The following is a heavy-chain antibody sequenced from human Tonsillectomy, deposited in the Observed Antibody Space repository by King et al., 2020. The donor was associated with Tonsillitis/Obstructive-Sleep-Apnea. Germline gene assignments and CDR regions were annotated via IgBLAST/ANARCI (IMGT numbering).Heavy chain of an antibody. J-gene: IGHJ5*02. CDR3: ARRVGLGGSVRFDP. Sequence: QLQESGPGLVKPSETLSLTCTVSGGSISSYYWSWIRQPPGKGLEWIGYLYYSGSTNYNPSLKSRVTISVDTSKNQFSLKLSSVTAADTAVYYCARRVGLGGSVRFDPWGQGTLVTVSS. D-gene: IGHD3-16*01. CDR1: GGSISSYY. CDR2: LYYSGST. V-gene: IGHV4-59*08.